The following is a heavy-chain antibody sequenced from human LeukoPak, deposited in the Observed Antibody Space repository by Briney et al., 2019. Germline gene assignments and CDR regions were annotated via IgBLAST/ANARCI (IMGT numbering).Heavy chain of an antibody. CDR2: INHRGTT. D-gene: IGHD2-21*01. J-gene: IGHJ4*02. CDR1: GGSFSDYY. Sequence: PSETLSLTCAVYGGSFSDYYWIWIRQPPGTGLEWIAEINHRGTTNYNPSLNSRLSLSVDTSNRHFSLKLTSVTAADTAVYYCAIAFDYYFDYCSQGTLVTVSS. V-gene: IGHV4-34*01. CDR3: AIAFDYYFDY.